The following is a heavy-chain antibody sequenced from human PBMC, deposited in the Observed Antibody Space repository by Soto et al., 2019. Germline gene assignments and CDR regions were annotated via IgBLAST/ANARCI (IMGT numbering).Heavy chain of an antibody. V-gene: IGHV1-3*01. CDR2: INAANGDT. Sequence: QVQLVQSGAEVRKPGASVKISCKASGYTFTSYAMHWVRQAPGQSLEWMGWINAANGDTRCSQKSQDRGNITRDTSGKTLYMELSSLTSEDTAVYFCARDIYGDYGMDVWGQGTTVTVSS. CDR1: GYTFTSYA. D-gene: IGHD4-17*01. CDR3: ARDIYGDYGMDV. J-gene: IGHJ6*02.